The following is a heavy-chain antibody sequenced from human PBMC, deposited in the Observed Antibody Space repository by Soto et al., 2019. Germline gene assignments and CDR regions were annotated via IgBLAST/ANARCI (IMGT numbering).Heavy chain of an antibody. CDR1: GYSFAGYW. Sequence: GESLKISCKGSGYSFAGYWITWVRQKPGKGLEWMGRMDPSDSHTYYSPSFRCHVTISVTKSITTVFLQWGSLRASDTAMYYCATQIYDSDTGPNSQYYFDSWGQGIRVPVSS. CDR3: ATQIYDSDTGPNSQYYFDS. J-gene: IGHJ4*02. D-gene: IGHD3-22*01. V-gene: IGHV5-10-1*01. CDR2: MDPSDSHT.